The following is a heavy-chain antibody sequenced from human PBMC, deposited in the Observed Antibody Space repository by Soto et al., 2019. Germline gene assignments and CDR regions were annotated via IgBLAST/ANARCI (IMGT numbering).Heavy chain of an antibody. J-gene: IGHJ5*02. D-gene: IGHD2-15*01. V-gene: IGHV4-61*01. Sequence: QVQLQESGPGLVKPSETLSLTCTVSGGSVSSGNYYWSWNRQPPGKGLEWIGFIYYTGSTSYNPSLKSRVTISMDTSKNQFSLKLTSVTAADTAVYYCASALYCSGGSCSFDPWGQGTLVTVSS. CDR3: ASALYCSGGSCSFDP. CDR1: GGSVSSGNYY. CDR2: IYYTGST.